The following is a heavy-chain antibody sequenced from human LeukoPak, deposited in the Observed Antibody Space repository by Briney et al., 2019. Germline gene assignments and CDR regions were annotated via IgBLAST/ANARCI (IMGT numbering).Heavy chain of an antibody. V-gene: IGHV4-39*01. J-gene: IGHJ4*02. Sequence: PSETLSLTCTVSGGSISNSNYYWGWIRQPPGKGLEWIGSIYRSGSTYYNPSLKSRVTISVDTSKNQFSLILSPVTAADTAVYYCARKCAYSGIDYGGQGTRVTVSS. CDR3: ARKCAYSGIDY. D-gene: IGHD5-12*01. CDR2: IYRSGST. CDR1: GGSISNSNYY.